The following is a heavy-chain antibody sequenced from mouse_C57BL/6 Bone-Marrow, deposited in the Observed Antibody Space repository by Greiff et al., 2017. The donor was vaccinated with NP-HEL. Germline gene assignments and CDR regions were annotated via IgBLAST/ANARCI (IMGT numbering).Heavy chain of an antibody. CDR1: GFTFSSYA. V-gene: IGHV5-4*03. D-gene: IGHD2-5*01. CDR3: ARGLYYSNYEAMVY. CDR2: ISDGGSYT. J-gene: IGHJ4*01. Sequence: EVKLVESGGGLVKPGGSLKLSCAASGFTFSSYAMSWVRQTPEKRLEWVATISDGGSYTYYPDNVKGRFTISRDNAKNNLYLQMSHLKSEDTAMYYCARGLYYSNYEAMVYWGQGTSVTVSS.